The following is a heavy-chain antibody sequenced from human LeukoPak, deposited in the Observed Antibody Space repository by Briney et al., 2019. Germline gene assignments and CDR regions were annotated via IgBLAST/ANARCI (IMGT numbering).Heavy chain of an antibody. Sequence: PGGSLRLSCAASGFTFRNYGMHWVRQAPGKGLEWVAVIWYDGSNKYYADSVKGRFTISRDNSKNTLYLQMNSLRAEDTAVYYCARELRYYYYGMDVWGQGTTVTVSS. J-gene: IGHJ6*02. CDR3: ARELRYYYYGMDV. CDR1: GFTFRNYG. V-gene: IGHV3-33*08. D-gene: IGHD4-17*01. CDR2: IWYDGSNK.